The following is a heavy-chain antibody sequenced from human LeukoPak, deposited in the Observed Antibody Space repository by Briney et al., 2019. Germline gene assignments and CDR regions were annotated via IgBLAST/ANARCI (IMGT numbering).Heavy chain of an antibody. V-gene: IGHV3-7*04. J-gene: IGHJ4*02. D-gene: IGHD6-13*01. CDR3: ARGLGYSSDY. CDR1: VFTLSSYW. Sequence: PGGSLRLSCAAPVFTLSSYWMSWGRPAPRKRPDWVATIKQDGSEKYYVDSVKGRFAISRDNAKNSMYLQMNSLRAEDTAVYYCARGLGYSSDYWGQGTLVTVSS. CDR2: IKQDGSEK.